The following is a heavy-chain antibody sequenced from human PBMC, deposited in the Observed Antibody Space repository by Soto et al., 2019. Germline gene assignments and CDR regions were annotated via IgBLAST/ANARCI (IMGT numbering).Heavy chain of an antibody. V-gene: IGHV4-34*01. CDR2: INHSGST. CDR1: GGSFSGYY. Sequence: SETLSLTCAVYGGSFSGYYWSWIRQPPGKGLEWIGEINHSGSTNYNPSLKSRVTISVDTSKNQFSLKLSSVTAADTAVYYCARGLLAPSVSSFDYWGQGTLVTVSS. CDR3: ARGLLAPSVSSFDY. D-gene: IGHD2-15*01. J-gene: IGHJ4*02.